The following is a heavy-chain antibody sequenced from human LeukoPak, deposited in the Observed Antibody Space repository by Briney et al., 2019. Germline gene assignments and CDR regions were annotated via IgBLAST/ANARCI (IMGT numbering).Heavy chain of an antibody. CDR3: AHRRDSSGYQYRWWFHP. CDR2: INWDDQK. D-gene: IGHD3-22*01. CDR1: GFSLTTGGVG. V-gene: IGHV2-5*02. Sequence: SGPTPVKPTQTLTLTCTFSGFSLTTGGVGVGWIRQPPGKALEWLALINWDDQKVYSPSLKSRLTITKDTSKNQVVLTMTNVDPVDTATYYCAHRRDSSGYQYRWWFHPWGQGTLVTVSS. J-gene: IGHJ5*02.